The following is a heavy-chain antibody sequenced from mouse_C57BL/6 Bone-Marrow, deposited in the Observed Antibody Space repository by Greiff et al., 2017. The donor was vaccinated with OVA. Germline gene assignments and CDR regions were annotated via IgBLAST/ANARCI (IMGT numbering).Heavy chain of an antibody. J-gene: IGHJ1*03. V-gene: IGHV1-18*01. CDR1: GYTFTDYN. CDR2: INPNNGGT. CDR3: ARPLYFDV. Sequence: EVKLQESGPELVKPGASVKIPCKASGYTFTDYNMDWVKQSHGKSLEWIGDINPNNGGTIYNQKFKGKATLTVDKSSSTAYMELRSLTSEDTAVYYCARPLYFDVWGTGTTVTVSS.